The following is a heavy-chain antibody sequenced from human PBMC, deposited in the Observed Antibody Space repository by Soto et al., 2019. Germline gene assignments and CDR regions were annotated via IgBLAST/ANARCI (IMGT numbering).Heavy chain of an antibody. Sequence: SQTLSLTCAISGDSVSSNSAAWNWIRQSPSRGLEWLGRTYYRSKWYNDYTVTVKSRITISPDTSKNQFSLQLNSVTPEDTVLYYFVRAYDSSGWYNLFDYWGQGTLVTVSS. J-gene: IGHJ4*02. D-gene: IGHD6-19*01. CDR2: TYYRSKWYN. CDR3: VRAYDSSGWYNLFDY. CDR1: GDSVSSNSAA. V-gene: IGHV6-1*01.